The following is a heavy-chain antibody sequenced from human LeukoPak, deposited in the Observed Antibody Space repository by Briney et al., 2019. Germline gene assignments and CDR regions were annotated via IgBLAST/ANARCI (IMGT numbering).Heavy chain of an antibody. CDR3: ARVRNAGYSSGWTRNYFDY. CDR2: ISTSGGTT. D-gene: IGHD6-19*01. J-gene: IGHJ4*02. V-gene: IGHV3-23*01. Sequence: GGSLRLSCAASGFTFSSHAMSWVRQAPGKGLVWVSAISTSGGTTDYADSVKGRFTISRDNSKSTLYLQMNSLRPEDTAVYYCARVRNAGYSSGWTRNYFDYWGQGTLVTVSS. CDR1: GFTFSSHA.